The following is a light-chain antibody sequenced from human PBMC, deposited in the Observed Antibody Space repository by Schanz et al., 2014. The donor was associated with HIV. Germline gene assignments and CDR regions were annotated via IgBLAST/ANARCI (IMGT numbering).Light chain of an antibody. CDR1: QTVSSSS. CDR3: QQYDRSPYT. J-gene: IGKJ4*01. CDR2: GSS. Sequence: EIVLTQSPDTLSLSPGERATLSCRASQTVSSSSLAWYQQKPGQSPRLLIYGSSKRATGIPDRFSGSGSGTDFTLTISRLEPEDFAVYYCQQYDRSPYTFGGGTRVEIK. V-gene: IGKV3-20*01.